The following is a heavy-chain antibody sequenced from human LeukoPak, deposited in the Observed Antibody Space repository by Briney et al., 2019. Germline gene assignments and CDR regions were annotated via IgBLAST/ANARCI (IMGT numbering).Heavy chain of an antibody. J-gene: IGHJ4*02. V-gene: IGHV4-34*01. Sequence: WETLRLTCAVCGGSFNGYYRSWIRQPPGKGLEWIGEINHSGSTNYNPTLKSRVTRSVDTSKNQLSLKLSSVTAADTAVYYCAGAPHSAGRVYLSCWVQGTLVTVSS. CDR2: INHSGST. D-gene: IGHD2-8*01. CDR3: AGAPHSAGRVYLSC. CDR1: GGSFNGYY.